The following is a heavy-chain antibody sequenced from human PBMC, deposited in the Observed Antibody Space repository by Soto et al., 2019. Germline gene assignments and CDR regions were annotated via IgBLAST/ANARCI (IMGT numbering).Heavy chain of an antibody. CDR3: ARGSDSGSSFTFDY. CDR1: GGSINSGAYY. V-gene: IGHV4-31*03. D-gene: IGHD1-26*01. J-gene: IGHJ4*02. CDR2: IYYSGST. Sequence: QVQLQESGPGLVKPSQTLSLTCTVSGGSINSGAYYWNWIRQHPGKGLEWIGHIYYSGSTYYNPSLQSRTTISVDTAKNHFSLKLTSVPAADRAVYYCARGSDSGSSFTFDYWGQGPLVTVSS.